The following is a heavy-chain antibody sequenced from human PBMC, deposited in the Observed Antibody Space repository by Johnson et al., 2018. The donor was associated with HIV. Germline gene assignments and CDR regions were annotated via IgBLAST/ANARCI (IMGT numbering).Heavy chain of an antibody. J-gene: IGHJ3*02. V-gene: IGHV3-66*02. D-gene: IGHD3-10*01. CDR3: ARYYFVAVSYYNPDAFDI. CDR1: GFTVSSYY. Sequence: VQLVESGGGLVRQGASLRLSCAASGFTVSSYYMSWVRQAPGKGLEWVSVIYSGGTTSYADSVKGRFTISRDNSKNTLFLQMNTLRAEDTAVYYCARYYFVAVSYYNPDAFDIWGQGTMVIVSS. CDR2: IYSGGTT.